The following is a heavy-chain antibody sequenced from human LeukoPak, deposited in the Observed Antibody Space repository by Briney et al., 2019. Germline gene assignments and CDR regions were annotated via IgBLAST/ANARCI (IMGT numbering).Heavy chain of an antibody. CDR3: ARDRDSSGSKWFDP. Sequence: ASVKVSCKASGYTFTSYDINWVRQATGQGLEWMGWMNPNSGNTGYAQKFQGRVTITRNTSISTAYMELSSLRSEDTAVYYCARDRDSSGSKWFDPWGQGTLVTVSS. D-gene: IGHD6-19*01. V-gene: IGHV1-8*03. J-gene: IGHJ5*02. CDR1: GYTFTSYD. CDR2: MNPNSGNT.